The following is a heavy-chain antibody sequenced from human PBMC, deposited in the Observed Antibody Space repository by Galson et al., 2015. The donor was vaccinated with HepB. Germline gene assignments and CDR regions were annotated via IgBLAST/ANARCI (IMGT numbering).Heavy chain of an antibody. J-gene: IGHJ4*02. Sequence: SLRLSCAVSGFTFSRSWMSWVRQAPGKGLEWVATIKEDGSDKHYGDSVKGRFTISRDNAKNSLYLQMNSLRPEDTAVYYCARERGMTTIVEVFDFWGQGTLVTVSA. V-gene: IGHV3-7*01. CDR2: IKEDGSDK. CDR1: GFTFSRSW. CDR3: ARERGMTTIVEVFDF. D-gene: IGHD3-22*01.